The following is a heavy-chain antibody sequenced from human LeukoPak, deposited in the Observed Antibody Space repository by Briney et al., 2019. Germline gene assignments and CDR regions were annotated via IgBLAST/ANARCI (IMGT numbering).Heavy chain of an antibody. CDR3: AREGLNMVRGVIPKEAWGWFDP. Sequence: PSETLSLTCTVSGGSISSSSYYWGWIRQPPGKGLEWIGSIYYSGSTYYNPSLKSRVTVSVDTSKNQFSLKLSSVTAADTAVYYCAREGLNMVRGVIPKEAWGWFDPWGQGTLVTVSS. CDR2: IYYSGST. CDR1: GGSISSSSYY. V-gene: IGHV4-39*07. D-gene: IGHD3-10*01. J-gene: IGHJ5*02.